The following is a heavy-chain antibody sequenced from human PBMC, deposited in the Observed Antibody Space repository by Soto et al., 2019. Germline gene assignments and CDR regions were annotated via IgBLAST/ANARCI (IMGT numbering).Heavy chain of an antibody. V-gene: IGHV4-34*01. Sequence: PSETLSLTCAVYGGFVTSGSYYWSWIRQPPGKGLEWIGEMSHSGGTHFNPSLKSPVTISVDTSKNQFTLKMSSVTAADTALYYCARVERGTATTVVDAFDIWGPGTMVTVSS. J-gene: IGHJ3*02. D-gene: IGHD1-1*01. CDR1: GGFVTSGSYY. CDR2: MSHSGGT. CDR3: ARVERGTATTVVDAFDI.